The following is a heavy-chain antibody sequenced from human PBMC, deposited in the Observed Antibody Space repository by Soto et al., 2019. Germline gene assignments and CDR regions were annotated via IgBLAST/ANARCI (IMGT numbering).Heavy chain of an antibody. J-gene: IGHJ4*02. CDR2: IYYSGST. Sequence: QVQLQESGPGLVKPSETLSLACNVSGGSISSYYWSWIRQPPGKGLEWMGYIYYSGSTNYNPSLKNRVTISVDTAKNQFSLKLSSVTAADTAVYYCARRYGGTFDYWGQGTLVTVSS. CDR3: ARRYGGTFDY. V-gene: IGHV4-59*08. D-gene: IGHD2-15*01. CDR1: GGSISSYY.